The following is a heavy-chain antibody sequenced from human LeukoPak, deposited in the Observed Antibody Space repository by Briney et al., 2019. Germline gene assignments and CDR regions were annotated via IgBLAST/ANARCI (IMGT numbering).Heavy chain of an antibody. D-gene: IGHD3-3*01. J-gene: IGHJ4*02. V-gene: IGHV3-64*01. Sequence: GGSLRLSCAASGFTFSSYAMHWVRQAPGKGLEYVSGISSNGGSTYYANFVKGRFTISRDNSKNTLYLQMGSLRAEDMAVYYCARDSSNFWSGYPNNYYFDYWGEGTLVSASS. CDR1: GFTFSSYA. CDR2: ISSNGGST. CDR3: ARDSSNFWSGYPNNYYFDY.